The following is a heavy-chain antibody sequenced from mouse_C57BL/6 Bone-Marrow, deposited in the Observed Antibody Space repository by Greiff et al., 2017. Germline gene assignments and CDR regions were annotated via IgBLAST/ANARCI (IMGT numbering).Heavy chain of an antibody. V-gene: IGHV10-1*01. Sequence: DAGGGLVQPKGSLKLSCAASGFSFNTYAMNWVRQAPGKGLEWVARIRSKSNNYATYYADSVKDRFTISRDDSENMLYLQMNNLKAEDTAMYYCVREGTAQAAWFAYWGQGTLVTVSA. CDR2: IRSKSNNYAT. D-gene: IGHD3-1*01. CDR1: GFSFNTYA. J-gene: IGHJ3*01. CDR3: VREGTAQAAWFAY.